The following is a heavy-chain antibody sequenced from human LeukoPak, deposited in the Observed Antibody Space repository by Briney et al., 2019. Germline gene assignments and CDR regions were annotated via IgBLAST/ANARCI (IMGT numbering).Heavy chain of an antibody. J-gene: IGHJ4*02. CDR2: ISGTGSGT. D-gene: IGHD5-12*01. V-gene: IGHV3-23*01. CDR1: GLTFSSYA. CDR3: AIGYSGYDYFDY. Sequence: GGSLRLSCAASGLTFSSYAMTWVRQAPGKGLEWVSAISGTGSGTDYADSVKGRFTVSRDNSKNTLYLQMSSLRADDTAVYYCAIGYSGYDYFDYWGQGTLATVSS.